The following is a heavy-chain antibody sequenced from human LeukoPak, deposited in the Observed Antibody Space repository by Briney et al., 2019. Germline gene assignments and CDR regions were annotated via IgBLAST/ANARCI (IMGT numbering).Heavy chain of an antibody. J-gene: IGHJ5*02. CDR2: ISGSGGST. CDR3: AKGGGSSSPEKWWVSWFDP. V-gene: IGHV3-23*01. Sequence: GGSLRLSCAASGFTFSSYAMSWVRQAPGRGLEWVSAISGSGGSTYYADSVKGRFTISRDNSKNTLYLQMNSLRAEDTAVYYCAKGGGSSSPEKWWVSWFDPWGQGTLVTVSS. D-gene: IGHD6-13*01. CDR1: GFTFSSYA.